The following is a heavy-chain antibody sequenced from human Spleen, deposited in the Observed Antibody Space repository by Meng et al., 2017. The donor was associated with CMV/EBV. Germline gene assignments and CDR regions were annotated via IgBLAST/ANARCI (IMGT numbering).Heavy chain of an antibody. Sequence: SETLSLTCTVSGGSVSSGSYYWSWIRQPPGKGLEWIGYIYYSGSTNYNPSLKSRVTISVDTSKNQFSLKLSSVTAADTAVYYCATPSKEEIGTFDYWGQGTLVTVSS. D-gene: IGHD3-22*01. CDR2: IYYSGST. J-gene: IGHJ4*02. CDR1: GGSVSSGSYY. V-gene: IGHV4-61*01. CDR3: ATPSKEEIGTFDY.